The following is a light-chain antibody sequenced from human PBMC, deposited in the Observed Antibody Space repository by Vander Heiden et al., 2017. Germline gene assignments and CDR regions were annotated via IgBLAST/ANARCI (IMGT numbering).Light chain of an antibody. V-gene: IGLV1-47*01. Sequence: QSVLTQPPSASGPPQQRVTIFCSASSSNIVDGHVYWYQQRPGTAPKVVIYGTSQRPSGVPDRFSGSRSGNSATLAISGLRSDDGADYYCASWDDSMSVVLFGGGTRLTVL. CDR1: SSNIVDGH. CDR3: ASWDDSMSVVL. J-gene: IGLJ2*01. CDR2: GTS.